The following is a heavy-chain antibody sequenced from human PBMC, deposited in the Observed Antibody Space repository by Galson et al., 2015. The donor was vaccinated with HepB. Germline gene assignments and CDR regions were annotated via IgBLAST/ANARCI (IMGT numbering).Heavy chain of an antibody. V-gene: IGHV3-73*01. CDR2: IRSKANSYAT. CDR1: GFTFSGSA. Sequence: SLRLSCAASGFTFSGSAMHWVRQAYGKGLEWVGRIRSKANSYATAYAASVKGRFTISRDDSKNTAYLQMNSLKTEDTAVYYCTRHSGYSSSLYYMDVWGKGATVTVSS. D-gene: IGHD6-6*01. CDR3: TRHSGYSSSLYYMDV. J-gene: IGHJ6*03.